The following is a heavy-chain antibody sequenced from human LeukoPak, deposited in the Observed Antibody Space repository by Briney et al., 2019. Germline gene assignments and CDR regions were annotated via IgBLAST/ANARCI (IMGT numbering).Heavy chain of an antibody. CDR3: AKDSLRKTTYYYDSSGYFSFDY. CDR1: GFTFDDYA. J-gene: IGHJ4*02. V-gene: IGHV3-9*03. D-gene: IGHD3-22*01. CDR2: IRCNSGNI. Sequence: GGSLRLSCAASGFTFDDYAMHWVRQAPGKGLEWVSGIRCNSGNILFADSVKGRFTISRDNAKNSLYLQMNSQRAEDMALYYCAKDSLRKTTYYYDSSGYFSFDYWGQGTLVTVSS.